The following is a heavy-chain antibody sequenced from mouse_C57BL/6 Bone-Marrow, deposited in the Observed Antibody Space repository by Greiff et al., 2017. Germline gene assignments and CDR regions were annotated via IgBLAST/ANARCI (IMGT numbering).Heavy chain of an antibody. Sequence: VQLQQPGAELVKPGASVKLSCKASGYTFTSYWMHWVKQRPGQGLEWIGMIHPNSGSTNYNEKFKSKATLTVDKSSSTAYMQLSSLTSEDSAVYYCASPSYYSNCENYFDYWGQGTTLTVSS. CDR3: ASPSYYSNCENYFDY. V-gene: IGHV1-64*01. CDR1: GYTFTSYW. D-gene: IGHD2-5*01. CDR2: IHPNSGST. J-gene: IGHJ2*01.